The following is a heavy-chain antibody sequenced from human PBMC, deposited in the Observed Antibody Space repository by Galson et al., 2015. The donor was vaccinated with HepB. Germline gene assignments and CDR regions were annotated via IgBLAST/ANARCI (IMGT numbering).Heavy chain of an antibody. Sequence: SLRLSCAASGFTFSSYGMHWVRQAPGKGLEWAAFIRYDGSNKYYADSVKGRFTISRDNSKNTLYLQMNSLRAEDTAVYYCAKDLSYYDFWSGPFDYWGQGTLVTVSS. J-gene: IGHJ4*02. V-gene: IGHV3-30*02. CDR3: AKDLSYYDFWSGPFDY. D-gene: IGHD3-3*01. CDR1: GFTFSSYG. CDR2: IRYDGSNK.